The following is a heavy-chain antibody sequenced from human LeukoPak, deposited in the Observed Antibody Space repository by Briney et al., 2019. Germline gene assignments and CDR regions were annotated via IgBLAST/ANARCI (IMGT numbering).Heavy chain of an antibody. Sequence: PGGSLRLSCAASGFTFSSYWMSWVRQAPGKGLEWVANIKQDGSEKYYADSVKGRFTISRDNSKNTLYLQMNSLRAEDTAVYYCAAPTLSGHWGQGTLVTVSS. CDR1: GFTFSSYW. CDR2: IKQDGSEK. V-gene: IGHV3-7*01. J-gene: IGHJ4*02. CDR3: AAPTLSGH. D-gene: IGHD5-12*01.